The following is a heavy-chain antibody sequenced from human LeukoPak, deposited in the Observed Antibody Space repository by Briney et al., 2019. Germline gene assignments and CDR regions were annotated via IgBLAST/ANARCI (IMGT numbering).Heavy chain of an antibody. CDR3: AREMRWLPPFDY. V-gene: IGHV3-48*01. J-gene: IGHJ4*02. CDR2: ISSSSTI. D-gene: IGHD5-24*01. CDR1: GFTFSSYS. Sequence: GGSLRLSCAASGFTFSSYSMNWVRQAPGKGLEWVSYISSSSTIYYADSVKGRFTISRDNAKNSLYLQMNSLRAEDTAVYYCAREMRWLPPFDYWGQGTLVTVSS.